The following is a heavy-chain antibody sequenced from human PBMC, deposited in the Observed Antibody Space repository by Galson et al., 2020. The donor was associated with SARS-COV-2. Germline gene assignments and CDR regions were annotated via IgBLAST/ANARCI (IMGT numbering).Heavy chain of an antibody. CDR3: ARVDGNWNDGQLDY. D-gene: IGHD1-1*01. CDR2: IYYSGST. J-gene: IGHJ4*02. CDR1: GGSISSSSYY. Sequence: SETLSLTCTVSGGSISSSSYYWGWIRQPPGKGLEWIGSIYYSGSTYYNPSLKSRVTISVDTSKNQFSLKLSSVTAADTAVYYCARVDGNWNDGQLDYWGQGTLVTVSS. V-gene: IGHV4-39*07.